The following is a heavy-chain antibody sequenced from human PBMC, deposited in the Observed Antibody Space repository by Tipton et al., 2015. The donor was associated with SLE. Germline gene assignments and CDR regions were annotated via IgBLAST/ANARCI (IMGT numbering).Heavy chain of an antibody. CDR1: GFIFSSYN. CDR3: ARDQGDLYYYYYMDV. V-gene: IGHV4-38-2*02. D-gene: IGHD3-10*01. Sequence: LRLSCAASGFIFSSYNMNWVRQAPGKGLEWIGSIYHSGSTYYNPSLKSRVTISVDTSKNQFSLKLSSVTAADTAVYYCARDQGDLYYYYYMDVWGKGTTVTVSS. J-gene: IGHJ6*03. CDR2: IYHSGST.